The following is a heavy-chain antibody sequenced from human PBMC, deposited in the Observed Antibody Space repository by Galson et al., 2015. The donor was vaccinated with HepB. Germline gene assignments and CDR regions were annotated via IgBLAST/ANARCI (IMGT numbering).Heavy chain of an antibody. J-gene: IGHJ4*02. CDR1: GLTLSLFR. Sequence: SLRLSCAASGLTLSLFRMHWVRQAPGKGLEWLAFISSDGTNEYYGDSVKGRFTISRDNSKNTVYLQMNSLATEDTAVYFCAKGGLGIKERALDYWGQGTLVTVSS. V-gene: IGHV3-30*18. CDR2: ISSDGTNE. CDR3: AKGGLGIKERALDY. D-gene: IGHD1-1*01.